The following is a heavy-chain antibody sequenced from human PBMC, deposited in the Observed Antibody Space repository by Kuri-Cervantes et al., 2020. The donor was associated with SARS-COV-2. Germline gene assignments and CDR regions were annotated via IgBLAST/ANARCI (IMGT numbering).Heavy chain of an antibody. J-gene: IGHJ4*02. CDR3: ARGLSRKPFDY. Sequence: GESLKISCAASGFTFDDYGMSWVRQAPGKGLEWVSGINWNGGSTGYADSVKGRFTISRDNAKNSLYLQMNSLRAEDTAVYYCARGLSRKPFDYWGQGTLVTVSS. CDR2: INWNGGST. CDR1: GFTFDDYG. V-gene: IGHV3-20*04.